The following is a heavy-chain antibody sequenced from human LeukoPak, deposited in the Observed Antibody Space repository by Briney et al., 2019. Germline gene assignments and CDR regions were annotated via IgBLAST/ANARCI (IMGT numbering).Heavy chain of an antibody. Sequence: ASVKVSCEASGYTFTGYYMHWVRQAPGQGLEWMGWINPNSGGTNYAQKFQGRVTMTRDTSISTAYMELSRLRSDDTAVYYCARDGDCSSTSCYDYWGQGTLVTVSS. CDR3: ARDGDCSSTSCYDY. CDR1: GYTFTGYY. J-gene: IGHJ4*02. V-gene: IGHV1-2*02. D-gene: IGHD2-2*01. CDR2: INPNSGGT.